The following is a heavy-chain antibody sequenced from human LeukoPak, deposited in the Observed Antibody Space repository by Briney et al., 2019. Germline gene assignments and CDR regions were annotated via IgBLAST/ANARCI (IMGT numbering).Heavy chain of an antibody. CDR3: ARDPATTYYYNP. CDR2: INPNSGGT. D-gene: IGHD3-10*01. Sequence: ASVKVSCKASGFSFTNSAVHWVRQAPGQGLEWMGWINPNSGGTNYAQKFQGRVTMTRDTSISTVYLELSSLRADDTAVYYCARDPATTYYYNPWGQGTLVTVSS. CDR1: GFSFTNSA. V-gene: IGHV1-2*02. J-gene: IGHJ4*02.